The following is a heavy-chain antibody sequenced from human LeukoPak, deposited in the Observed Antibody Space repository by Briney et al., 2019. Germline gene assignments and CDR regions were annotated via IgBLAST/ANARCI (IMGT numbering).Heavy chain of an antibody. CDR3: ASLDTAHPSGVH. V-gene: IGHV3-7*01. Sequence: GGSLRLSCEASTFTITPGWMSWVRQAPGKGLEWVAMMKRDGGEKHYVDSVRGRFTISRDNAKNSLYLQMDSLRDEDTAVYYCASLDTAHPSGVHWGQGTLVTVSS. D-gene: IGHD5-18*01. CDR1: TFTITPGW. CDR2: MKRDGGEK. J-gene: IGHJ4*02.